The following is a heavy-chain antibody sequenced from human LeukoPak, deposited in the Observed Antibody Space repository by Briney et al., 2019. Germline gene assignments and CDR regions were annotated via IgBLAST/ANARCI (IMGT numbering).Heavy chain of an antibody. CDR3: ARDTMIVVPRPAFDI. J-gene: IGHJ3*02. CDR1: GGSISSYY. D-gene: IGHD3-22*01. Sequence: SETLSLTCTVSGGSISSYYWSWIRQPAGKGLEWIGRIYTSGSTNYNPSLKSRVTISVDTSKNQFSLKLSSVTAADTAVYYCARDTMIVVPRPAFDIWGQGTMVTVSS. CDR2: IYTSGST. V-gene: IGHV4-4*07.